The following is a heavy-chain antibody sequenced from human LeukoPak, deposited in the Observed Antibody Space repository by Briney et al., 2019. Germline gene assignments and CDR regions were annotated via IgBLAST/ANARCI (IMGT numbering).Heavy chain of an antibody. J-gene: IGHJ1*01. D-gene: IGHD3-10*01. Sequence: SGGSLRLSCAASGFTFSSYSMNWVRQAPGKGLEWVSYISSSGSTIYYADSVKGRFTISRDNAKNSLYLQMNSLRAEDAAVYYCARGYGSGRKYFQHWGQGTLVTVSS. CDR3: ARGYGSGRKYFQH. CDR1: GFTFSSYS. V-gene: IGHV3-48*01. CDR2: ISSSGSTI.